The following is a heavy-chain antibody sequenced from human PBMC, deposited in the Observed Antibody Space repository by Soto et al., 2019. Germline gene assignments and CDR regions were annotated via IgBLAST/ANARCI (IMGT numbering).Heavy chain of an antibody. J-gene: IGHJ5*01. Sequence: GASVKVSCKASGYTFTSYGISWVRQAPGQGLEWMGWISAYNGNTNYAQKLQGRVTMTTDTSTSTAYMELRSLRSDDTAVYYCARCIAVAGTITLEEWFDSWGQGTLVTVSS. V-gene: IGHV1-18*01. CDR1: GYTFTSYG. CDR2: ISAYNGNT. CDR3: ARCIAVAGTITLEEWFDS. D-gene: IGHD6-19*01.